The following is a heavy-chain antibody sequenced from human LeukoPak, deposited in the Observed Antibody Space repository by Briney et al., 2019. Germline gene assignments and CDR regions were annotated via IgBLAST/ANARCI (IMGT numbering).Heavy chain of an antibody. CDR2: IRSKIDGGTT. CDR1: GFTFSNVR. V-gene: IGHV3-15*01. Sequence: GGSLRLSCVASGFTFSNVRMAWVRQAPGKGLEWVGRIRSKIDGGTTDYAAPVTGRITISRDDSKSTLYLGMNSLKIEDTAVYYCTTDLPPWGQGTLVTVSS. CDR3: TTDLPP. J-gene: IGHJ5*02.